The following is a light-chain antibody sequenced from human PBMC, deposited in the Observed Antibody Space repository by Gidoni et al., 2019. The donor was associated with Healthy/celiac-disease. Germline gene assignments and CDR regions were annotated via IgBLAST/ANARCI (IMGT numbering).Light chain of an antibody. Sequence: QSALTQPPSASGPPGQSVTISCTGTSSDVGGYNYVSWYQQHPGKAPKLMIYEISKRPSGVPDRSSGSKSGNTASLTVSGLQAEDEADYYCSSYAGSNNFDVFGTGTKVTVL. V-gene: IGLV2-8*01. CDR1: SSDVGGYNY. J-gene: IGLJ1*01. CDR3: SSYAGSNNFDV. CDR2: EIS.